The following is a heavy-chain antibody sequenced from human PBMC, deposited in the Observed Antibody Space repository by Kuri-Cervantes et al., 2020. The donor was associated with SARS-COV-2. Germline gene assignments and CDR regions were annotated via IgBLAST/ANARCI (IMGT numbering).Heavy chain of an antibody. CDR1: GGSISSYY. J-gene: IGHJ4*02. CDR3: ARENWNYFDC. CDR2: IYYSGST. Sequence: GSLRLSCTVSGGSISSYYWSWIRQPPGKGLEWIGYIYYSGSTNYNPSLKSRVTISVDTSKNQFSLKLSSVTAADTAVYYCARENWNYFDCWGQGTLVTVSS. V-gene: IGHV4-59*01. D-gene: IGHD1-1*01.